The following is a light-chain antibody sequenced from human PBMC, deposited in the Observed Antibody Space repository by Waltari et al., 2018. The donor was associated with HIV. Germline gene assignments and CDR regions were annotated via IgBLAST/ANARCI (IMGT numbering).Light chain of an antibody. CDR2: EVI. CDR1: ASDVGADNY. CDR3: ASYAGRNTLV. V-gene: IGLV2-8*01. J-gene: IGLJ2*01. Sequence: QSALTQPPSASGSPGQSVPISCTGKASDVGADNYVPWYQQHPGNPPKLIIYEVIKRPSGVPDRFSGSKSGNTASLTVSGLQAEDEANYYCASYAGRNTLVFGGGTKLTVL.